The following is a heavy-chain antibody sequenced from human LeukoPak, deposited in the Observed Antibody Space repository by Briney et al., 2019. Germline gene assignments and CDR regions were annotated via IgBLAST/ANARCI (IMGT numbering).Heavy chain of an antibody. CDR1: GGSISSSSYY. CDR2: IYHSGSA. J-gene: IGHJ2*01. V-gene: IGHV4-30-2*01. Sequence: SETLSLTCTVSGGSISSSSYYWGWIRQPPGEGLEWIGYIYHSGSAYYNPSLKSRVTISVDRFKNQFSLKLRSVTAADTAVYYCARAAGGKLRDWYFDLWGRGTLVTVSS. CDR3: ARAAGGKLRDWYFDL. D-gene: IGHD4-23*01.